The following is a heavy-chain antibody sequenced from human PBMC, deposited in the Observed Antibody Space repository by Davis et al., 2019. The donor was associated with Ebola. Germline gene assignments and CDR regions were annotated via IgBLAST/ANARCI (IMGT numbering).Heavy chain of an antibody. V-gene: IGHV3-21*01. CDR1: GFTFSSYS. Sequence: PGGSLRLSCAASGFTFSSYSMNWVRQAPGKGLEWVSSISSSSSCIYYADSVKGRFTISRDNAKNSLYLQMNSLRAEDTAVYYCAKLIITFGGVIARGYFDYWGQGTLVTVSS. J-gene: IGHJ4*02. CDR3: AKLIITFGGVIARGYFDY. D-gene: IGHD3-16*02. CDR2: ISSSSSCI.